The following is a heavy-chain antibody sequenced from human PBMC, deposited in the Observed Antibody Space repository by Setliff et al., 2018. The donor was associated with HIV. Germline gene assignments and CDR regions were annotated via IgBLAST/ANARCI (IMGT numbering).Heavy chain of an antibody. CDR2: IHPSGGST. V-gene: IGHV1-46*01. CDR1: GYTFTSYY. D-gene: IGHD6-19*01. J-gene: IGHJ4*02. Sequence: VASVKVSCKASGYTFTSYYIHWVRQAPGQGLEWMGVIHPSGGSTSYAQSFQDRVTMTRDTSTSTVYMELSSLRSEDTAVYYCARLATSSGYYYNIDYWGQGTLVTVSS. CDR3: ARLATSSGYYYNIDY.